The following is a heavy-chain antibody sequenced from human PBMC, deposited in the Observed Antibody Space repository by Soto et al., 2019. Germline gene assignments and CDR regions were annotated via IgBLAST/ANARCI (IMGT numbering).Heavy chain of an antibody. Sequence: GGSLRLSCSASGFTFSSYAMHWVRQAPGKGLEYVSAIRSNGGSTYYADSVKGRFTISRDNSKNTLYLQMSSLRAEDTAVYYCVKSLNLAKYYYDSSGYSSMYYFDYWGQGTLVTVSS. CDR3: VKSLNLAKYYYDSSGYSSMYYFDY. V-gene: IGHV3-64D*06. CDR2: IRSNGGST. CDR1: GFTFSSYA. J-gene: IGHJ4*02. D-gene: IGHD3-22*01.